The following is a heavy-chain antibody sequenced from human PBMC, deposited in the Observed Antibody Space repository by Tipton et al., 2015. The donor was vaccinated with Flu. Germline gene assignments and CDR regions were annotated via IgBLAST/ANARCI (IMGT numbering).Heavy chain of an antibody. CDR1: GGSISSYY. J-gene: IGHJ4*02. D-gene: IGHD2-2*01. V-gene: IGHV4-59*01. CDR3: ARGDCSSTSCLDY. Sequence: TLSLTCIVSGGSISSYYWSWIRQPPGKGLEWIGYIYYSGSTNYNPSLQSRVTISVDTSKNQFSLKLSPVTAADTAVYYCARGDCSSTSCLDYWGQGTLVTVSS. CDR2: IYYSGST.